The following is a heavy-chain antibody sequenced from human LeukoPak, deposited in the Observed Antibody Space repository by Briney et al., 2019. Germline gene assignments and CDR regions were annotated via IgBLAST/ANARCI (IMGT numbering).Heavy chain of an antibody. J-gene: IGHJ6*02. D-gene: IGHD4-17*01. Sequence: SETLSLTCTVSGGSISSYYWSWIRQPPGKGLEWIGYIYYSGSTNYNPSLKSRVTISVDTSKSQFSLKLSSVTAADTAVYYCARGPPGDYYYGMDVWGQGTTVTVSS. CDR3: ARGPPGDYYYGMDV. V-gene: IGHV4-59*01. CDR2: IYYSGST. CDR1: GGSISSYY.